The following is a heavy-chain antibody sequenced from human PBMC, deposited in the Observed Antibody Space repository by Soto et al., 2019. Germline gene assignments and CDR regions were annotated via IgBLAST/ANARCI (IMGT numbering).Heavy chain of an antibody. CDR2: MVVGSGNT. V-gene: IGHV1-58*01. D-gene: IGHD3-10*01. CDR1: GFTFTSSA. J-gene: IGHJ4*02. CDR3: AAGWLVRGVIITSGFDY. Sequence: SVKVSCKASGFTFTSSAVQWVRQARGQRLEWIGWMVVGSGNTNYAQKFQERVTITRDMSTRTAYMGLSSLRAEDTAVYYCAAGWLVRGVIITSGFDYWGQGTLVTVSS.